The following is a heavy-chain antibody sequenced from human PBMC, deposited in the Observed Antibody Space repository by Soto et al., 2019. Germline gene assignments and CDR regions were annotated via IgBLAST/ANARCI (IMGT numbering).Heavy chain of an antibody. D-gene: IGHD6-19*01. CDR1: GDSFSSYY. CDR3: VREKAVASTGWFDP. CDR2: IYTSGST. J-gene: IGHJ5*02. V-gene: IGHV4-4*07. Sequence: ETLSLTCAVSGDSFSSYYWSWIRQPAGEGLEWIGRIYTSGSTNYNPSLKSRVTMSVDTSKNQFSLKLSSVTAADTAVYYCVREKAVASTGWFDPWGQGTLVTVSS.